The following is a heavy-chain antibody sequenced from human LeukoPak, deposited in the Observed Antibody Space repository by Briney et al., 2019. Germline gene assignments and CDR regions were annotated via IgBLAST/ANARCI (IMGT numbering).Heavy chain of an antibody. CDR1: GGSISSYY. D-gene: IGHD3-10*01. CDR3: ARDKGVWFGELLAN. V-gene: IGHV4-59*01. Sequence: SETLSLTCTVSGGSISSYYWSWIRQPPGKGLEWIGYIYYSGSTNYNPSLKSRVTISVDTSKNQFSLKLSSVTAADTAVYYCARDKGVWFGELLANWGQGTLVTVSS. J-gene: IGHJ4*02. CDR2: IYYSGST.